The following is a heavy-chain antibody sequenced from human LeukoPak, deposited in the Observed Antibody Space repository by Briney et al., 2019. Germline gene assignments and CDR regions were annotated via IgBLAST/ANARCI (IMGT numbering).Heavy chain of an antibody. CDR1: GGTFSSYA. J-gene: IGHJ4*02. V-gene: IGHV1-69*05. CDR2: IIPIFGTA. D-gene: IGHD6-19*01. Sequence: ASVKVSCKASGGTFSSYAISWVRQAPGQGLEWMGGIIPIFGTANYAQKFQARVTITTDESTSTAYMELSSLRSEDTAVYYCARDGVRLTAVAAPWYFDYWGQGTLVTVSS. CDR3: ARDGVRLTAVAAPWYFDY.